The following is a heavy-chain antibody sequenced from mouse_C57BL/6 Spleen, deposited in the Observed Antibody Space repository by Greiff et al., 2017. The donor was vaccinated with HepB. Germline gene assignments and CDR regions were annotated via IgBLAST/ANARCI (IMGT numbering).Heavy chain of an antibody. D-gene: IGHD1-1*01. V-gene: IGHV3-6*01. CDR1: GYSITSGYY. CDR3: ARGGYGSNLYAMDY. Sequence: EVQRVESGPGLVKPSQSLSLTCSVTGYSITSGYYWNWIRQFPGNKLEWMGYISYDGSNNYNPSLKNRISITRDTSKNQFFLKLNSVTTEDTATYYCARGGYGSNLYAMDYWGQGTSVTVSS. J-gene: IGHJ4*01. CDR2: ISYDGSN.